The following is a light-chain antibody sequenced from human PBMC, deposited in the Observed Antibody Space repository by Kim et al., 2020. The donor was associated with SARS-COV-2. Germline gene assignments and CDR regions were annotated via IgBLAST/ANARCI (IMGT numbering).Light chain of an antibody. Sequence: EVVMTQSPATLSLSPGERATLSCRASQSVNTNLAWYQQQPGQAPRLLIYGASTRATDIPARFSGSGSGTEFTLIISSLQSEDIAVYYCQQYDNWPPYTFGQGTKLAI. V-gene: IGKV3-15*01. CDR3: QQYDNWPPYT. CDR2: GAS. J-gene: IGKJ2*01. CDR1: QSVNTN.